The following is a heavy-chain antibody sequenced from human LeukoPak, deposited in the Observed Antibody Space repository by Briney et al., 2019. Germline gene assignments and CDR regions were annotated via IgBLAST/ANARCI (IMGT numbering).Heavy chain of an antibody. J-gene: IGHJ3*02. V-gene: IGHV4-59*01. CDR3: ARGFSAFDI. Sequence: PSETLSLTCTVSGGSISSYYWSWIRQPPGKGLEWIGYIYYSGSTNYNPSLKSRVTISVDTSKNQFSLKLSSVTAADTAVYYCARGFSAFDIWGLGTMVTVSS. CDR1: GGSISSYY. CDR2: IYYSGST. D-gene: IGHD3-3*01.